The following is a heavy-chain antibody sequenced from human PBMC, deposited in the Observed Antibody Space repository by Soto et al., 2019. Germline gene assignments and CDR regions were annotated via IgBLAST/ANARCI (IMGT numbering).Heavy chain of an antibody. CDR1: GGSISSSNW. Sequence: QVQLQESGPGLVKPSGTLSLTCAVSGGSISSSNWWSWVRQPPGKGLEWIGEIYHGGSTNYNPSLKSRVPISVDKSKKQFSLKLSSVTAADTAVYYCARSRGYYDSSGYSYYWGQGTLVTVSS. CDR2: IYHGGST. J-gene: IGHJ4*02. V-gene: IGHV4-4*02. D-gene: IGHD3-22*01. CDR3: ARSRGYYDSSGYSYY.